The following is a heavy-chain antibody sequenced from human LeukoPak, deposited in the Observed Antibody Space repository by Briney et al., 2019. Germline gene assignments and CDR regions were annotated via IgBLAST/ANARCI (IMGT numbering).Heavy chain of an antibody. J-gene: IGHJ4*01. Sequence: GASVKVSCKASGYTFASYGITWMRQAPGQGLEWIGWISAYNHDTHYAQNLQDRATMTTDTSTSTAYMELRSLTSDDTALYYCARDTALTTIAGGPDYWGHGTLVTVSS. CDR1: GYTFASYG. D-gene: IGHD2-8*02. CDR2: ISAYNHDT. V-gene: IGHV1-18*01. CDR3: ARDTALTTIAGGPDY.